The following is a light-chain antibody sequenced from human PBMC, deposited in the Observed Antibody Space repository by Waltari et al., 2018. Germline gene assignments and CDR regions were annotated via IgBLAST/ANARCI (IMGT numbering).Light chain of an antibody. V-gene: IGKV3-11*01. CDR3: QQYDRSPLT. Sequence: EIVLPQSPATLSLSPGERATVSCRASQSVRSNLAWYQQKPGQAPRLLIYDASNRATGFPARFSGSGSGTDFTLTISSLEPEDFAVYYCQQYDRSPLTFGGGTKVDIK. CDR1: QSVRSN. CDR2: DAS. J-gene: IGKJ4*01.